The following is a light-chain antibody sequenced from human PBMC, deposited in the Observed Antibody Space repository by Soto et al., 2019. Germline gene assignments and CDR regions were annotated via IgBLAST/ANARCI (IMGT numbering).Light chain of an antibody. V-gene: IGKV3-11*01. CDR1: QYINNR. Sequence: DIVLTQSPSTLSAFPRSRYTLACRAIQYINNRLAWYQHRPGQDPSLLIYQTSIRAAGIPARFSPSGSGTDFTLTISDVQPEDFALYYCHQRQSWPRTFGQGAKWIS. J-gene: IGKJ1*01. CDR2: QTS. CDR3: HQRQSWPRT.